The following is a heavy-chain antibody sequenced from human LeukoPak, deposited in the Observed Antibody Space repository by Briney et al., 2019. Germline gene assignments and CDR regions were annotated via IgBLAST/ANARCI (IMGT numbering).Heavy chain of an antibody. Sequence: GASVKVSCKASGYTFTDYYMHWVRQAPGQGPEWMGRINPNSGGTNYAQKFQGRVTMTRDTSISTAYMELSRQRSDDTAVYYCVVRGVRGYDWGQGTPVTVSS. CDR1: GYTFTDYY. J-gene: IGHJ4*02. V-gene: IGHV1-2*02. CDR3: VVRGVRGYD. CDR2: INPNSGGT. D-gene: IGHD3-10*01.